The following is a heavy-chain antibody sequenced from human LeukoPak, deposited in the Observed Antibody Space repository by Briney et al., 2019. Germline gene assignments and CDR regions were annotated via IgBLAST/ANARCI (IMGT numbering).Heavy chain of an antibody. V-gene: IGHV4-59*08. CDR1: GGSISSHC. CDR3: ARHRDNRWDLVY. CDR2: IYSSGST. D-gene: IGHD1-1*01. J-gene: IGHJ4*02. Sequence: PSETLSLTCTVSGGSISSHCWSWIRQTPGKGLEWIGYIYSSGSTSYNPSLKSRVTLSVDTSKNQFSLKLPSVTAADTAVYYCARHRDNRWDLVYRGQGTLVTVSS.